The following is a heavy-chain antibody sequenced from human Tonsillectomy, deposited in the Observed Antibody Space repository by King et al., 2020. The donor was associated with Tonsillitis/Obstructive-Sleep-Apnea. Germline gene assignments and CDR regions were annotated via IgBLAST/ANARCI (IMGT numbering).Heavy chain of an antibody. CDR1: GFTFSNYD. V-gene: IGHV3-33*01. J-gene: IGHJ6*02. CDR3: ARDLGYSGYVLDYYGMDV. CDR2: IWYDGGNK. Sequence: QLVQSGGGVVQPGGSLRLSCAASGFTFSNYDMLWVRQAPGKGLEWVAVIWYDGGNKYYADSVKGRFTISRDNSKNTLYLQMNSLRAEDTAVYYCARDLGYSGYVLDYYGMDVWGHGTKVTVSS. D-gene: IGHD5-12*01.